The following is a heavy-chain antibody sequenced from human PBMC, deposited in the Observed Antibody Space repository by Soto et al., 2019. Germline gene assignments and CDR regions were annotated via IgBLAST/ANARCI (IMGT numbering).Heavy chain of an antibody. V-gene: IGHV1-46*01. CDR3: ARKGYTYRKSGLDV. CDR1: GYAFTNYY. J-gene: IGHJ6*02. Sequence: QAHLEQSGTEVKNPGASVKVSCKASGYAFTNYYMHWVRQTPGQGLEWVGVINPIDASTRYTQKFQDRVTLTTDTSTSTVDLELSSLKSDDTAVYYFARKGYTYRKSGLDVWGQGTTVIVSS. D-gene: IGHD5-18*01. CDR2: INPIDAST.